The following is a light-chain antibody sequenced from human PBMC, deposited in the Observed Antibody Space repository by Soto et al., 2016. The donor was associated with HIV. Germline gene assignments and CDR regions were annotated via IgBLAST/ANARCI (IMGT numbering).Light chain of an antibody. Sequence: SYVLTQPPSVSVAPGKTARITCEGNNIEGKSVHWYQQKPGQAPVLVVYEDSDRPSGIPERVSGSNSGNTATLTISRVEAGDEADYYCQVWDGSADHVVFGGGTQLTVL. CDR2: EDS. V-gene: IGLV3-21*03. J-gene: IGLJ2*01. CDR3: QVWDGSADHVV. CDR1: NIEGKS.